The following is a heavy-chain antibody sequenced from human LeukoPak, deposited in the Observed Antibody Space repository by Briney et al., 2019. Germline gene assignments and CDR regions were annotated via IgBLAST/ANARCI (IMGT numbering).Heavy chain of an antibody. CDR3: ARLPGYSSGWSYYFDY. CDR2: IYYSGST. D-gene: IGHD6-19*01. J-gene: IGHJ4*02. V-gene: IGHV4-39*07. CDR1: GGSISSSSYY. Sequence: PSETLSLTCTVSGGSISSSSYYWGWIRQPPGKGLEWIGSIYYSGSTYYNPSLKSRVTISVDTSKNQFSLKLSSVTAADTAVYYCARLPGYSSGWSYYFDYWGQGTLVTVSS.